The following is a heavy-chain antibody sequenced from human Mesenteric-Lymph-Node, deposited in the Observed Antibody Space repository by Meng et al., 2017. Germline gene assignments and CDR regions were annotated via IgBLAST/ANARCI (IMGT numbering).Heavy chain of an antibody. V-gene: IGHV4-39*07. CDR1: GGSISSSSYY. Sequence: QVLVQGSGPGLVKPSETLSLTCTVSGGSISSSSYYWAWIRQPPGEGLEWIGSVVYSGTTYYTSSLRSRVAISIDTSKNQFSLKLTSVTAADTAVYFCARTNYGDYNWFDPWGQGTLVTVSS. D-gene: IGHD4-17*01. J-gene: IGHJ5*02. CDR3: ARTNYGDYNWFDP. CDR2: VVYSGTT.